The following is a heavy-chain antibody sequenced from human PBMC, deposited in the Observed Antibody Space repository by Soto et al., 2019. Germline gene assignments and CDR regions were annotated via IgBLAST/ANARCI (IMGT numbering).Heavy chain of an antibody. CDR2: IHSDGSST. J-gene: IGHJ3*01. Sequence: GGSLRRSCAASGFTFNYYWMHWVRQAPGQGLVWVSHIHSDGSSTTYADSVKGRFTISRDNAKNTLYLQMNSLRAEDTAVYYCARGDKGGFDLWGQGTTVTVSS. D-gene: IGHD2-21*02. CDR1: GFTFNYYW. V-gene: IGHV3-74*01. CDR3: ARGDKGGFDL.